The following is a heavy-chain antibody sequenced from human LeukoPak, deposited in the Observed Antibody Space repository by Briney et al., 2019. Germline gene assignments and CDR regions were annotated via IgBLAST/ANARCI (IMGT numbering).Heavy chain of an antibody. Sequence: SETLSLTCTVSGDSISSGSYYWSWIRQPAGEGLEWIGRIYSSGRTHYSPSLKSRVTISVDTSRNQFSLRLSSVTAADTAVYYCARESHYYGSGSYYNPRNYYYYMDVWGKGTTVTISS. CDR1: GDSISSGSYY. CDR2: IYSSGRT. CDR3: ARESHYYGSGSYYNPRNYYYYMDV. D-gene: IGHD3-10*01. J-gene: IGHJ6*03. V-gene: IGHV4-61*02.